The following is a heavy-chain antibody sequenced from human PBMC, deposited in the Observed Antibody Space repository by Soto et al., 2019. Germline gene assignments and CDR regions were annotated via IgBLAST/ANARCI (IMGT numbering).Heavy chain of an antibody. CDR2: ISYDGSNK. CDR1: GFTFSSYA. CDR3: ARRPVLRGYSGYDLRPPTPY. D-gene: IGHD5-12*01. V-gene: IGHV3-30-3*01. Sequence: GGSLRLSCAASGFTFSSYAMHWVRQAPGKGLEWVAVISYDGSNKYYADSVKGRFTISRDNSKNTLYLQMNSLRAEDTAVYYCARRPVLRGYSGYDLRPPTPYWGQGTLVTVSS. J-gene: IGHJ4*02.